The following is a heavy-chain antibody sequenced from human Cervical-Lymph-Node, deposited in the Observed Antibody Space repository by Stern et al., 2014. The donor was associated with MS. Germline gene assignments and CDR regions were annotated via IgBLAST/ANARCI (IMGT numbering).Heavy chain of an antibody. D-gene: IGHD3-3*01. Sequence: HVQLQESGPGLVKPSQTLSLTCTVSGGSISSGGYYWSWIRQHPGKGLEWIGYIYDSGSSYYNPSLKSRVTISVDTSKNQFSLKLSSVTAADTAVYYCARVCYDFWSGYYPLDYWGQGTLVTVSS. CDR2: IYDSGSS. J-gene: IGHJ4*02. CDR3: ARVCYDFWSGYYPLDY. V-gene: IGHV4-31*03. CDR1: GGSISSGGYY.